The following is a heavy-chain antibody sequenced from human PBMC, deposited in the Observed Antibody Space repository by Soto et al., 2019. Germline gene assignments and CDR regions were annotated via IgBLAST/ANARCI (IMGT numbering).Heavy chain of an antibody. CDR1: GYTFTSYG. CDR2: ISAYNGNT. D-gene: IGHD3-10*01. V-gene: IGHV1-18*01. J-gene: IGHJ6*02. CDR3: ASDSITMVRGVGSDYYYYGMDV. Sequence: GASVTVSCKASGYTFTSYGISWVRQATGQGLEWMGWISAYNGNTNYAQKLQGRVTMTTDTSTSTAYMELRSLRSDDTAVYYCASDSITMVRGVGSDYYYYGMDVWGQGTTVTVSS.